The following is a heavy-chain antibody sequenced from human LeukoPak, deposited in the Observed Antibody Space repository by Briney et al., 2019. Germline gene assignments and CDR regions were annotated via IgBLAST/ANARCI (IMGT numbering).Heavy chain of an antibody. CDR3: ARLGTALNGDYYYYMDV. Sequence: GESLKISCKGSGYSFTSYWIGWVRQMPGKGLEWMGIIYPGDSDTRYSPSFQGQVTISADKSISTAYLQWSSLKASDTAMYYCARLGTALNGDYYYYMDVWGKGTTVTVSS. CDR2: IYPGDSDT. J-gene: IGHJ6*03. CDR1: GYSFTSYW. D-gene: IGHD1-1*01. V-gene: IGHV5-51*01.